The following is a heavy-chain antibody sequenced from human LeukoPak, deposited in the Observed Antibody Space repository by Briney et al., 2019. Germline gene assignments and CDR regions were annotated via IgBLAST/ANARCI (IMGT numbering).Heavy chain of an antibody. D-gene: IGHD3-9*01. Sequence: PSETLSLTCTVSGGSISSYYWSWIRQPPGKGLEWIGYIYYSGSTNYNPSLKSRVTISVDTSKNQFSLKLSSVTAADTAVYYCAGRTYYDIFQTVYYYGMDVWGQGTTVTVSS. CDR1: GGSISSYY. V-gene: IGHV4-59*08. CDR3: AGRTYYDIFQTVYYYGMDV. CDR2: IYYSGST. J-gene: IGHJ6*02.